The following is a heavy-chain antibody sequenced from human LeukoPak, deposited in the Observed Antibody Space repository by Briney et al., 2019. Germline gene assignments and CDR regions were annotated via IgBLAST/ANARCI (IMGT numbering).Heavy chain of an antibody. D-gene: IGHD3-10*01. CDR2: ISWDGGRT. V-gene: IGHV3-43D*03. Sequence: PGGSLRLYCSASGFTFDAMHWVRQAPGKGLEWVSLISWDGGRTYYADSVKGRFTISRDNSKNSLYLQMNSLRAEDTALYYCAKDKFDGSGSYYFDYWGQGTLVTVSS. J-gene: IGHJ4*02. CDR3: AKDKFDGSGSYYFDY. CDR1: GFTFDA.